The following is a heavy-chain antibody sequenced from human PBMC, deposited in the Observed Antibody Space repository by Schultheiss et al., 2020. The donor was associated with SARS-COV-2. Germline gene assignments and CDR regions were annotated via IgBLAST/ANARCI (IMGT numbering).Heavy chain of an antibody. Sequence: GSLRLSCAVSGGSISSSNWWSWVRQPPGKGLEWIGEIYHGGSTNYNPSLKSRVTISVDKSKNQFSLKLSSVTAADTAVYYCARDLRSIVVVPAANWFDPWGQGTLVTVSS. J-gene: IGHJ5*02. CDR3: ARDLRSIVVVPAANWFDP. V-gene: IGHV4-4*02. CDR1: GGSISSSNW. D-gene: IGHD2-2*01. CDR2: IYHGGST.